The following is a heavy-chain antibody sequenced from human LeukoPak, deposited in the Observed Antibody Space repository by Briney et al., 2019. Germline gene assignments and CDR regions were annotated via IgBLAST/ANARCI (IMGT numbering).Heavy chain of an antibody. D-gene: IGHD3-9*01. Sequence: SETLSLTCTVSGDSINSYYWSWIRQPPGKGLEWIGYIYFSGNTKYNPSLENRVTISVDRSRSQFYLTLRSVTAADTAVYFCARDLNHGFNYYYYGLEVWGQGTTVTVSS. V-gene: IGHV4-59*01. CDR2: IYFSGNT. J-gene: IGHJ6*02. CDR1: GDSINSYY. CDR3: ARDLNHGFNYYYYGLEV.